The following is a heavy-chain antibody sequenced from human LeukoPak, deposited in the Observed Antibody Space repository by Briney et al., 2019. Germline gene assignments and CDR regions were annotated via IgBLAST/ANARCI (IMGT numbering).Heavy chain of an antibody. J-gene: IGHJ4*02. CDR3: ARWGGTRQYYFDY. V-gene: IGHV3-33*01. CDR1: GFIFSDYG. D-gene: IGHD1-1*01. Sequence: GGSLRLSCAVSGFIFSDYGFHWVRQAPGKGLEWVAVTRFDGSIKQYADSVKGRFTISRDDSKNTLYLQMNSLKSKDTAVYYCARWGGTRQYYFDYWGRGTLVTVSS. CDR2: TRFDGSIK.